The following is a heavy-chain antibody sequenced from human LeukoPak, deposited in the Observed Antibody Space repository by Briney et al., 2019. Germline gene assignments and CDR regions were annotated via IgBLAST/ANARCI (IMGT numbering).Heavy chain of an antibody. J-gene: IGHJ4*02. D-gene: IGHD3-22*01. Sequence: PSETLSLTCTVSGGSISSYYWSWIRQPPGKGLEWIGYIYYSGSTNYNPSLKSRVTISVDTSKNQFSLKLSSVTAADTAVYYCARYYYDSSGYYYFDYWGQGTLVTVSS. CDR1: GGSISSYY. CDR3: ARYYYDSSGYYYFDY. V-gene: IGHV4-59*01. CDR2: IYYSGST.